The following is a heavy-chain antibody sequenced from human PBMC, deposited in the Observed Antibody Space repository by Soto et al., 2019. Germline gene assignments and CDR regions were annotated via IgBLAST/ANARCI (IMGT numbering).Heavy chain of an antibody. CDR2: INAGNGNT. V-gene: IGHV1-3*01. CDR1: GYNFTRYA. CDR3: ARSIVVVTALDY. Sequence: QVQLVQSGAEVKNPGASVKVSCKASGYNFTRYAMNSARQAPGPRLEWMGWINAGNGNTKYSQKFQGRVTITRDTSAITAYMELSRLTSEDTAVYYCARSIVVVTALDYLGQGTLVTVAS. D-gene: IGHD2-21*02. J-gene: IGHJ4*02.